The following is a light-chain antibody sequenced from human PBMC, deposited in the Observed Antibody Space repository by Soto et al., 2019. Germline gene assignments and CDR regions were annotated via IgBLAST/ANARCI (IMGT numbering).Light chain of an antibody. J-gene: IGKJ1*01. Sequence: DIQMTQSPSTLSASVGDRVTITCRASQSISSWLAWYQQKPGKAPKLLIYKESSLESGVPSRFSGSGSGTEFTLTISRLQPDDFATYYCQQYNSYSQTFGQGTKVEIK. CDR2: KES. CDR1: QSISSW. CDR3: QQYNSYSQT. V-gene: IGKV1-5*03.